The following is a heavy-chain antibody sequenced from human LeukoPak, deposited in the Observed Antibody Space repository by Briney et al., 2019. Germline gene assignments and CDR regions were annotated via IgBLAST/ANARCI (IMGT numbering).Heavy chain of an antibody. Sequence: PSETLSLTCTVSGASISSYSWSWIRQPAGKGLEWIGRIYTSGSTNYNPSLKSRVTMSVDTSKNQFSLKLNSVTAADTAVYYCASSSAWRFDPWGQGTLVTVS. V-gene: IGHV4-4*07. CDR3: ASSSAWRFDP. CDR2: IYTSGST. CDR1: GASISSYS. D-gene: IGHD3-22*01. J-gene: IGHJ5*02.